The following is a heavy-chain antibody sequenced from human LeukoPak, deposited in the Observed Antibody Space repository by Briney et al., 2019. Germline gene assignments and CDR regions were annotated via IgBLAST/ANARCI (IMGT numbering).Heavy chain of an antibody. J-gene: IGHJ4*02. CDR1: GFTFDDYG. Sequence: GGSLRLSCAASGFTFDDYGLSWVRQAPGKGLEWVPTINWNGGSTGYADSVKGRFTISRDNAKNSLYLQMNSLRAEDTALYYCARVSDISVAAYFDYWGQGTLVTVSS. V-gene: IGHV3-20*04. CDR2: INWNGGST. CDR3: ARVSDISVAAYFDY. D-gene: IGHD6-19*01.